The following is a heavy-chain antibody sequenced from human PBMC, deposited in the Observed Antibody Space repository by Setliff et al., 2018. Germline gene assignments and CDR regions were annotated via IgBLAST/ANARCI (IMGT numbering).Heavy chain of an antibody. CDR3: ARGRNVAARLLDS. CDR2: INHRGST. Sequence: PSETLSLTCAAYGGTFSDYYWTWIRQLPGKGLEWVGEINHRGSTNYNPSLKSRVTISVDTSKDQFSLKLISMTAADTAVYYCARGRNVAARLLDSWGQGTLVTVSS. V-gene: IGHV4-34*01. J-gene: IGHJ4*02. D-gene: IGHD6-6*01. CDR1: GGTFSDYY.